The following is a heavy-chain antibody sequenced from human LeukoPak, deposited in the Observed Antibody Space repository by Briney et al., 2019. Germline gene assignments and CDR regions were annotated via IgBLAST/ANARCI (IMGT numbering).Heavy chain of an antibody. D-gene: IGHD2-15*01. CDR1: GFTFSSYW. CDR3: AKGRRAVPATATGFDY. J-gene: IGHJ4*02. CDR2: IKQDGSEK. Sequence: GGSLRLSCAASGFTFSSYWMSWVRQAPGKGLEWVANIKQDGSEKYYVDSVKGRFTISRDNAKNSLYLQMNSLRAEDTAVYYCAKGRRAVPATATGFDYWGQGTLVTVSS. V-gene: IGHV3-7*01.